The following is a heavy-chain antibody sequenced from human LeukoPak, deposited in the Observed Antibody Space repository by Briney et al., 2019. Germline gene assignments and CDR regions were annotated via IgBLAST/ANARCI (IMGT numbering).Heavy chain of an antibody. J-gene: IGHJ4*02. V-gene: IGHV3-23*01. CDR2: ISGSGGST. D-gene: IGHD4-17*01. Sequence: GGSLRLSCLTSGFSLSTNAMSWVRQAPGKGLEWVSAISGSGGSTYYADSVKGRFTISRDNSKNTLYLQMNSLRAEDTAVYYCAKDRTTVTHFTVDYWGQGTLVTVSS. CDR3: AKDRTTVTHFTVDY. CDR1: GFSLSTNA.